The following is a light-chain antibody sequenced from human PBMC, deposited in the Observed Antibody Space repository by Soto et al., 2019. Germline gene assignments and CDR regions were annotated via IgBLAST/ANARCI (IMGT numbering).Light chain of an antibody. J-gene: IGKJ4*01. CDR1: QSVSSN. CDR2: GAS. V-gene: IGKV3-15*01. Sequence: EIVMTQSPATLSVSPGERATLSCRASQSVSSNFAWYQQKPSQAPRLLIYGASTRATGIPARFSGSGSGTEFTLTISSLQSEDFALYFCQQYNDWPRALTFGGGTKVEI. CDR3: QQYNDWPRALT.